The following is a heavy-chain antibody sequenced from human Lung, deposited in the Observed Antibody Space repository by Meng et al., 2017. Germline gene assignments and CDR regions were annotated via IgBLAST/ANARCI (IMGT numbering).Heavy chain of an antibody. V-gene: IGHV4-34*01. Sequence: QVLLKQWGAGLLKPSETLSLPFVVSGGSFSDYYWSWIRQPPGKGLEWIGEINHSGSTNYNPSLESRATISVDTSQNNLSLKLSSVTAADSAVYYCARGPTTMAHDFDYWGQGTLVTVSS. J-gene: IGHJ4*02. CDR3: ARGPTTMAHDFDY. CDR1: GGSFSDYY. CDR2: INHSGST. D-gene: IGHD4-11*01.